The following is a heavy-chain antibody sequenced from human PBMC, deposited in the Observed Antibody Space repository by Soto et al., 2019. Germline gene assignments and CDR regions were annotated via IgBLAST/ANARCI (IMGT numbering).Heavy chain of an antibody. CDR1: GGSISSGGTGSY. Sequence: QVQLQESGPGLVKPSQTLSLTCTVSGGSISSGGTGSYWTWIRQLPGKGLEWIGYIYYTGNTYYYPSLKRSPTLSIDTAENQFSLTLTSVTAADTAVYFCASGHDAYKVRYWGQGTLVTVSS. CDR3: ASGHDAYKVRY. CDR2: IYYTGNT. D-gene: IGHD1-1*01. J-gene: IGHJ4*02. V-gene: IGHV4-31*03.